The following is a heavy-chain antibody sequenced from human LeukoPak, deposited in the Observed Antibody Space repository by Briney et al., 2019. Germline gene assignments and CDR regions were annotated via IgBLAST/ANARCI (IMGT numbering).Heavy chain of an antibody. Sequence: ASVKVSCKASGYTFTSYGISWVRQAPGQELEWMGWISVYNGNTNYAQKLQGRVTMTTDTSTSTAYMELRSLRSDDTAVYYCARVASAVYSDYWGQGTLVTVPS. CDR1: GYTFTSYG. V-gene: IGHV1-18*01. J-gene: IGHJ4*02. CDR3: ARVASAVYSDY. CDR2: ISVYNGNT.